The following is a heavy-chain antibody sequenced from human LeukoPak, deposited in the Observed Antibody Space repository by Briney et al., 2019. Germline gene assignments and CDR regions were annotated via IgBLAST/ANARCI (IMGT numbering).Heavy chain of an antibody. CDR2: ISSYNGNT. CDR3: ARAARYCSSTSCFAGIYYFDF. CDR1: GYTFTSFG. V-gene: IGHV1-18*04. D-gene: IGHD2-2*01. Sequence: ASVKVSCKASGYTFTSFGISWVRQAPGQGLEWMGWISSYNGNTNYAQKLQGTVTMTTDTSTGTAYMELRSLSSDDTAVYYCARAARYCSSTSCFAGIYYFDFWGQGTLVTVSS. J-gene: IGHJ4*02.